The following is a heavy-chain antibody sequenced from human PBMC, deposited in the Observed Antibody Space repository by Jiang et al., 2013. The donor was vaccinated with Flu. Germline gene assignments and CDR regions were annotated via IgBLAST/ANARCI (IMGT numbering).Heavy chain of an antibody. CDR3: AKDSEWELTQYYFDY. Sequence: LLESGGGLVQPGRSLRLSCATSGFTFDDYAMHWVRQAPGKGLEWVSGISWNSGSIGYADSVKGRFTISRDNAKNSLYLQMNSLRAEDTALYYCAKDSEWELTQYYFDYWGQGTLVTVSS. V-gene: IGHV3-9*01. J-gene: IGHJ4*02. CDR1: GFTFDDYA. D-gene: IGHD1-26*01. CDR2: ISWNSGSI.